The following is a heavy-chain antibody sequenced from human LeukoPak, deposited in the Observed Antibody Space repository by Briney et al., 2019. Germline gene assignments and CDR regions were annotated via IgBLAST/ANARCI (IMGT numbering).Heavy chain of an antibody. J-gene: IGHJ4*02. CDR2: ISSSSSCI. CDR1: GFTFSSYS. Sequence: GGSLRLSCAASGFTFSSYSMKWVRQAPGKGLEWVSSISSSSSCISYADSVKGRFTISRDNAKNSLYLQMNSRRAEDTAVSYCARGSSGYYLGSNYWGQGTLVTVSS. CDR3: ARGSSGYYLGSNY. D-gene: IGHD3-22*01. V-gene: IGHV3-21*01.